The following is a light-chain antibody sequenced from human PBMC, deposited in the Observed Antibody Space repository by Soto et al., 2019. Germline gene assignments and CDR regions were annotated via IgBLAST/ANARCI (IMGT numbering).Light chain of an antibody. J-gene: IGKJ1*01. CDR2: MGS. CDR1: QSLLHSNGYNY. Sequence: DIVMTQSPLSLPVTPGEPASISCRSSQSLLHSNGYNYLDWYLQKPGQSPQLLICMGSNRASGVPDRLSGSGSGTDFTLTISRVEAEDFGVYYCMQTLQSTWTFGQGTKVDIX. V-gene: IGKV2-28*01. CDR3: MQTLQSTWT.